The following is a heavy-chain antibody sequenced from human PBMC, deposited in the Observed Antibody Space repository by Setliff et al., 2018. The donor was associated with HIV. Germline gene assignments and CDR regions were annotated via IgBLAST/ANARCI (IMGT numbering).Heavy chain of an antibody. V-gene: IGHV1-18*01. CDR2: ITSYNGNT. Sequence: SVKVSCKASGYTFSNYGLTWVRQAPGQGLEWMGWITSYNGNTNYAKKFKGRVTMTTDTSTSIAYMELKSLRSEDTAVYYCARDHHSGRGSNFPWYSDLWGRGTLVTVSS. CDR3: ARDHHSGRGSNFPWYSDL. CDR1: GYTFSNYG. J-gene: IGHJ2*01. D-gene: IGHD1-26*01.